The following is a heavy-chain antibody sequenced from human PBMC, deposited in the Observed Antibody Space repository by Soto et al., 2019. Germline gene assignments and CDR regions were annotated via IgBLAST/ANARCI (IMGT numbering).Heavy chain of an antibody. J-gene: IGHJ4*02. CDR1: GGSIRSYY. Sequence: SETLSLTCTVSGGSIRSYYWSWIRQPPGKGLEWIGYISNSGSTNYNPSLKSRVTISVDTSRNQFSLKLSSMTAADTAVYYCARYDSSAYTTAFIDYWGQGTLVTVSS. D-gene: IGHD3-22*01. V-gene: IGHV4-59*01. CDR2: ISNSGST. CDR3: ARYDSSAYTTAFIDY.